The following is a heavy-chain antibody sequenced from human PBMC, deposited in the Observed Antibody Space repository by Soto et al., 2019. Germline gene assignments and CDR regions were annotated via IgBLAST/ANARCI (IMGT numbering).Heavy chain of an antibody. D-gene: IGHD6-13*01. J-gene: IGHJ5*02. V-gene: IGHV1-2*02. CDR2: INPNSGGT. Sequence: ASVKVSCKASGYTFTGYYMHWVRQAPGQGLEWMGWINPNSGGTNYAQKFQGRVTMTRDTSISTAYMELSRLRPDDTAVYYCARDNFRAGTGVFDPWGQGTLVTVSS. CDR3: ARDNFRAGTGVFDP. CDR1: GYTFTGYY.